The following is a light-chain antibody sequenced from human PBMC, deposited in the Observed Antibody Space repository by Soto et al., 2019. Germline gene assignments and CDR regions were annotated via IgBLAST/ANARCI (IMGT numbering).Light chain of an antibody. CDR1: SSNIGSNT. Sequence: QSVLTQPPSASGTPGQRVIISCSGSSSNIGSNTVNWYQHLPGTAPKLLMYRNNQRPSGVPDRFSGSKSGTSASLAISGLQSEDEADYYCAAWDDSLNGLWMFGGGTKVTVL. V-gene: IGLV1-44*01. J-gene: IGLJ3*02. CDR3: AAWDDSLNGLWM. CDR2: RNN.